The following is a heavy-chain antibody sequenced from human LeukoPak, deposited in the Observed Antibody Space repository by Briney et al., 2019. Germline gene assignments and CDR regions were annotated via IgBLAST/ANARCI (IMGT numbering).Heavy chain of an antibody. CDR2: IYYSGST. CDR1: GGSISSYY. V-gene: IGHV4-59*08. CDR3: ARHAQRYYSYYSMDV. J-gene: IGHJ6*02. D-gene: IGHD6-25*01. Sequence: PSETLSLTCTVSGGSISSYYWSWIRQPPGKGPEWIGNIYYSGSTNYNPSLKGRVTISVDASKNQFSLKLSSVTAADTAVYYCARHAQRYYSYYSMDVWGQGTTVIVSS.